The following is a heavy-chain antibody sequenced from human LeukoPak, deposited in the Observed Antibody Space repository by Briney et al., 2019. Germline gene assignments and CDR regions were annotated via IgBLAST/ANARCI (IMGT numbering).Heavy chain of an antibody. CDR1: GGSISSYY. J-gene: IGHJ3*02. D-gene: IGHD4-11*01. CDR2: IYYSGST. CDR3: ARERGGDYSDAFDI. Sequence: PSETLSLTCSVSGGSISSYYWSWIRQPPGKGLEWIGYIYYSGSTSYNPSLKSRVTISVDTSKNQLSLKLNSVTAADTAVYYCARERGGDYSDAFDIWGQGTMVTVSS. V-gene: IGHV4-59*01.